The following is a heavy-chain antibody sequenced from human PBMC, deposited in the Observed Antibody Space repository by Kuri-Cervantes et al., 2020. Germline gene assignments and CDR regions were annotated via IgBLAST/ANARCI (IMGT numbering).Heavy chain of an antibody. J-gene: IGHJ4*02. CDR1: GFTFSSYG. CDR3: AKEYGGTAMPLGY. CDR2: ISYDGSNK. D-gene: IGHD5-18*01. Sequence: GGSLRLCCAASGFTFSSYGMHWVRQAPGKGLEWVAVISYDGSNKYYADSVKGRFTISRDNSKNTLYLQMNSLRAEDTAVYYCAKEYGGTAMPLGYWGQGTLVTVSS. V-gene: IGHV3-30*18.